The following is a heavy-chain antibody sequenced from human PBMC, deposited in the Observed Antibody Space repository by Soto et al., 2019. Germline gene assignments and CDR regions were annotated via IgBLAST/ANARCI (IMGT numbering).Heavy chain of an antibody. J-gene: IGHJ4*02. D-gene: IGHD5-12*01. CDR3: ASHVDIVATSDY. Sequence: SVKVSCKASGGTFSSYTISWVRQAPGQGLEWMGRIIPILGIANYAQKFQDRVTITADKSTSTAYMELSSLRSEDTAVYYCASHVDIVATSDYWGQGTLVTVSS. CDR2: IIPILGIA. V-gene: IGHV1-69*02. CDR1: GGTFSSYT.